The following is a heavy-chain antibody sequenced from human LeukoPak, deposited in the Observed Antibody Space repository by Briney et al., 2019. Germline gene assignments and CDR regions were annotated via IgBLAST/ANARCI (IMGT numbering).Heavy chain of an antibody. D-gene: IGHD6-6*01. V-gene: IGHV4-38-2*01. CDR2: IYHSGSRYESGST. J-gene: IGHJ4*02. Sequence: SETLSLTCAVSGSSISDGYYWAWIRQPPGKGLEWIGSIYHSGSRYESGSTYYNPSLKSRVTISADTSKNQFSLKLKFVTAADTAVYYCATNYSRSPGGLKYFDYWGQGSLVTVSS. CDR3: ATNYSRSPGGLKYFDY. CDR1: GSSISDGYY.